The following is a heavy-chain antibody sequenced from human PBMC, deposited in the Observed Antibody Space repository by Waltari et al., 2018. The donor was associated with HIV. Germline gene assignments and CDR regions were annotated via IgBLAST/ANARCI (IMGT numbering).Heavy chain of an antibody. V-gene: IGHV4-61*02. Sequence: QVQLQESGPGLVKPSQTLSLTCTVSGGSISSGSYYWSWIRQPAGKGLEWIGRIYTRGSTNYNPSLNSRVTISVDTSKNQFSLKLSSVTAADTAVYYCARDGKISGDDILTGYYSNWFDPWGQGTLVTVSS. D-gene: IGHD3-9*01. CDR2: IYTRGST. J-gene: IGHJ5*02. CDR1: GGSISSGSYY. CDR3: ARDGKISGDDILTGYYSNWFDP.